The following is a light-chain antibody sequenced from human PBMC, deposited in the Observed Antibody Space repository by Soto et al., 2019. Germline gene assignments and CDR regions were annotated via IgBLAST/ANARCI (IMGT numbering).Light chain of an antibody. CDR2: WAS. CDR3: QQYYSTPRT. CDR1: QSVLYSSNNKNY. J-gene: IGKJ1*01. V-gene: IGKV4-1*01. Sequence: DIVMTQSPDSLAVSLGERATINCKSSQSVLYSSNNKNYLAWYQQKPGQPPKLLIYWASTRESGVPDRFSGSGSGTDFTLTISSLQAEYVAVYYSQQYYSTPRTFGQGTKVEIK.